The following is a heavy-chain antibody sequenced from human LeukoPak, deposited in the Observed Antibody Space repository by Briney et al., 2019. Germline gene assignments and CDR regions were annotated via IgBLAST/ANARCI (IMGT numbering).Heavy chain of an antibody. CDR1: GFTFGDYA. D-gene: IGHD2-8*01. J-gene: IGHJ6*03. Sequence: GGSLRLSCTASGFTFGDYAMSWVRQAPGKGRVWGGFIRSKACGGTTEYAASVKGRFTISRDDSKSIAYLQMNSLKTEDTAVYYCTRANVLMVYATATRYYYYYYMDVWGKGTTVTVSS. V-gene: IGHV3-49*04. CDR2: IRSKACGGTT. CDR3: TRANVLMVYATATRYYYYYYMDV.